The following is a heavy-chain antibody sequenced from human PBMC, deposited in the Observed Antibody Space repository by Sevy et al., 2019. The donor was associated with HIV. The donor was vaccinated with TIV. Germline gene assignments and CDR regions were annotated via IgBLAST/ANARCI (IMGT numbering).Heavy chain of an antibody. CDR1: GFSFSNSA. CDR2: ISSDGLST. CDR3: VKDPDYNFWRGDYGMDV. D-gene: IGHD3-3*01. Sequence: GGSLRLSCSGSGFSFSNSAMNWVRQTPGKGLKYVSAISSDGLSTYYTDSVRGRFTMSRDNSKNTLYLQMSSLRVEDTAVYYCVKDPDYNFWRGDYGMDVWGQGTTVTVSS. V-gene: IGHV3-64D*06. J-gene: IGHJ6*02.